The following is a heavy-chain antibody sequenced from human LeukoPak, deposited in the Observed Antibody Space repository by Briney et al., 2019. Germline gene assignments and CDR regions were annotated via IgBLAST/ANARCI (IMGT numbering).Heavy chain of an antibody. CDR2: ISYDGSNK. CDR1: GFTFSSYA. V-gene: IGHV3-30*04. Sequence: GGSLRLSCAASGFTFSSYAMHWVRQAPGKGLEWVAVISYDGSNKYYADSVKGRFTISRDNSKNTLYLQMNSLRAEDTAVYYCAKDRDIVVVPAAMPQYFQHWGQGTLVTVSS. D-gene: IGHD2-2*01. J-gene: IGHJ1*01. CDR3: AKDRDIVVVPAAMPQYFQH.